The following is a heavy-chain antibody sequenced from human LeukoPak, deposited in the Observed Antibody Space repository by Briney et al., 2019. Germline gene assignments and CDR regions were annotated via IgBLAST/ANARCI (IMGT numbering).Heavy chain of an antibody. Sequence: GGSLRLSCAASGFSVGSNYISWVRQAPGKGLEWVSVIYSDGSTKYADSVKARFTISRDNSKNTVYLQMNSLRVEDTALYYCARATLDNWGQGTLVTVSS. CDR2: IYSDGST. CDR1: GFSVGSNY. V-gene: IGHV3-53*01. J-gene: IGHJ4*02. CDR3: ARATLDN.